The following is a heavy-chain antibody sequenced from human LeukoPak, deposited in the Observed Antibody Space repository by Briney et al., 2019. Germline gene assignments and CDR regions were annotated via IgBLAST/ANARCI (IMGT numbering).Heavy chain of an antibody. J-gene: IGHJ3*02. D-gene: IGHD2-15*01. V-gene: IGHV1-18*01. CDR2: ISAYNGNT. Sequence: GASVKVSCKASGYTFTSYGISWVRQAPGQGLEWMGWISAYNGNTNYAQELQGRVTMTTDTSTSTAYMELRSLRSDDTAVYYCARDLYCSGGSCYLRDAFDIWGQGTMVTVSS. CDR3: ARDLYCSGGSCYLRDAFDI. CDR1: GYTFTSYG.